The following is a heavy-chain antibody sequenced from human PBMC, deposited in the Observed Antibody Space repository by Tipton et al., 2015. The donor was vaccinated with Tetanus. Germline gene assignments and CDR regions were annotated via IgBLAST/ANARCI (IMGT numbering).Heavy chain of an antibody. CDR1: GYTFTSYG. Sequence: QMQLVQSGAEVKKTGGSVKVSCKASGYTFTSYGISWVRQAPGQWLKRMGWISAYNGNTNYAQKLQGRVTMTTDTSTSTAYMELRSLRSDDTAVYYCALWFDPLGPWGQGTLVTVSS. D-gene: IGHD2-21*01. V-gene: IGHV1-18*04. CDR3: ALWFDPLGP. J-gene: IGHJ5*02. CDR2: ISAYNGNT.